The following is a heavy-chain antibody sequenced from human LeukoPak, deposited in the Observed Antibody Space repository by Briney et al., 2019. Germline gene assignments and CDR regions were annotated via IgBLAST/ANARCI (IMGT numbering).Heavy chain of an antibody. J-gene: IGHJ3*02. Sequence: GGSLRLSCAASGFTFSSYSMNWVRQAPGKGLEWVSSISSSSSYIYYADSVKGRFTISRDNAKNSLYLQMNSLRSEDTAVYYCARETRSRAFDIWGQGTMVTVSS. CDR3: ARETRSRAFDI. CDR1: GFTFSSYS. CDR2: ISSSSSYI. V-gene: IGHV3-21*04. D-gene: IGHD6-13*01.